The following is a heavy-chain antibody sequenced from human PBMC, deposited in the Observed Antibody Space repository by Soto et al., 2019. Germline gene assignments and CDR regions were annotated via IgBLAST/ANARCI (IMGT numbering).Heavy chain of an antibody. J-gene: IGHJ5*02. CDR1: GGTFSSYA. Sequence: GASVKVSCKASGGTFSSYAISWVRQAPGQGLEWMRGIIPIFGTANYAQKFQGRVTITADKSTSTAYMELSSLRSEDTAVYYCARALRYFDWLPWFDPWGQGTLVTVSS. V-gene: IGHV1-69*06. CDR3: ARALRYFDWLPWFDP. D-gene: IGHD3-9*01. CDR2: IIPIFGTA.